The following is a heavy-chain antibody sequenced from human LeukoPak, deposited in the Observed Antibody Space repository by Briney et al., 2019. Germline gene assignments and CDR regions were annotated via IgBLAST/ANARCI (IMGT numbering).Heavy chain of an antibody. D-gene: IGHD6-13*01. CDR1: DDSITIYY. CDR3: ARRRVSPSSWYSTYYYYFYMDV. J-gene: IGHJ6*03. CDR2: IDHTGST. V-gene: IGHV4-59*01. Sequence: SETLSLTCTVSDDSITIYYWTWIRQPPGKGLEWIGYIDHTGSTNYNPSLNSRVTISRDTSKNHFSLELSSVTAADTAVYFCARRRVSPSSWYSTYYYYFYMDVWGKGTTVTVSS.